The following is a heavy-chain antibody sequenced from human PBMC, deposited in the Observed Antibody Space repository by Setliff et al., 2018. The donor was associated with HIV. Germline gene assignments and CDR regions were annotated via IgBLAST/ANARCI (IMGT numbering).Heavy chain of an antibody. V-gene: IGHV4-34*01. J-gene: IGHJ4*02. CDR2: IYHSGST. CDR3: ATATAYGQFDF. D-gene: IGHD2-21*02. Sequence: SETLSLTCAVYGGPFSGFYYSWIRQPPGKGLEWIGSIYHSGSTYYNPSLKSRVTISVDTSKNQFSLKLSSVTAADTAVYYCATATAYGQFDFWGQGTLVTVSS. CDR1: GGPFSGFY.